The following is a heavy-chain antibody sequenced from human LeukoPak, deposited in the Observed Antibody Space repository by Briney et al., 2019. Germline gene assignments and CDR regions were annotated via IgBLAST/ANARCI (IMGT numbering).Heavy chain of an antibody. CDR3: ARELGTTGTTLHWYFDL. Sequence: ASVKVSCKASGYTFTGYYMHWVRQAPGQGLEWMGWINPNSGGTNYAQKFQGRVTMTRDTSISTAYMELSRLRSDDTAVYYCARELGTTGTTLHWYFDLWDRGTLVTVSS. CDR1: GYTFTGYY. V-gene: IGHV1-2*02. CDR2: INPNSGGT. D-gene: IGHD1-1*01. J-gene: IGHJ2*01.